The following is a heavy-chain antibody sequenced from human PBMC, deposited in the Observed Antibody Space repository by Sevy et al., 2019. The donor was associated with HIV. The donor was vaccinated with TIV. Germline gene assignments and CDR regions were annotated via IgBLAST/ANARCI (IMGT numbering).Heavy chain of an antibody. CDR3: ARGFCSGGSCYPYYFDY. D-gene: IGHD2-15*01. J-gene: IGHJ4*02. CDR1: GFTFSSYS. Sequence: GGSLRLSCAASGFTFSSYSMNWVRQAPGKGLEWVSYISSSSSTIYYADSVKGRFTISRDNSKNTLYLHMNSLRVEDTAVYYCARGFCSGGSCYPYYFDYWGQGTLVTVSS. V-gene: IGHV3-48*01. CDR2: ISSSSSTI.